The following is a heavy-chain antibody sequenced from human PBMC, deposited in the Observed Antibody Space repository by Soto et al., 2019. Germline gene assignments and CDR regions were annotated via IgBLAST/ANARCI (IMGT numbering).Heavy chain of an antibody. CDR1: GGSFSDYI. D-gene: IGHD1-26*01. CDR3: ARGLISGSHYSGGWYYFDS. Sequence: QVQLQQSGAGLLKPSETLSLTCAVYGGSFSDYIWTWIRQTPGKGLQWIGQINHSGSANYNPSLTSRVTISVHTSNSQFSLELSSVTAADTAVYYCARGLISGSHYSGGWYYFDSWGQGTQVTVSS. V-gene: IGHV4-34*01. J-gene: IGHJ4*02. CDR2: INHSGSA.